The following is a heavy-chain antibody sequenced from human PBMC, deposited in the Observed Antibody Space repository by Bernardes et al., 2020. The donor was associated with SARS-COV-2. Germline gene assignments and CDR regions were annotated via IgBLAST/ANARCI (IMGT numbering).Heavy chain of an antibody. V-gene: IGHV3-23*01. CDR3: AKEIRRSGFDILFSSPDYYYGMDV. J-gene: IGHJ6*02. CDR2: ISGSGGST. Sequence: GGSLRLSCAASGFTFSSYAMSWVRQSPGKGLEWVSAISGSGGSTYYADSVKGRFTISRDNSKNTLYLQMNSLRAEDTAVYYGAKEIRRSGFDILFSSPDYYYGMDVWGQETTVTVSS. CDR1: GFTFSSYA. D-gene: IGHD3-10*01.